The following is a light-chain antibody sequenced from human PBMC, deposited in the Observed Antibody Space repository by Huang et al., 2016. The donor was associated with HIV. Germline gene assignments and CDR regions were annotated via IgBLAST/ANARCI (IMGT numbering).Light chain of an antibody. CDR1: QSLVHSDGNTF. J-gene: IGKJ4*01. CDR3: MQGTHWPPT. V-gene: IGKV2-30*02. Sequence: DVVMAQSPLSLPVTLGQPASISCRSSQSLVHSDGNTFLNWFHQRPGQSPRRLIYKVSNRDSGVPDRVSGSGSGTDFTLKISRVEADDVGVYYCMQGTHWPPTFGGGTKVEIK. CDR2: KVS.